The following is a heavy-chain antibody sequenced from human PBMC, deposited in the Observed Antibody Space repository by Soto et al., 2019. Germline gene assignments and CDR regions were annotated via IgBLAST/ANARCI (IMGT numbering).Heavy chain of an antibody. J-gene: IGHJ6*04. D-gene: IGHD2-15*01. CDR1: GFTFSSYA. CDR2: ISGSGGST. CDR3: AKDRRAWCVYDCGMDV. Sequence: GGSLRLSCASSGFTFSSYAMSWVRQAPGKGLEWVSAISGSGGSTYYADSVKGRFTISRDNSKNTLYLQMNSLRAEDTAVYYCAKDRRAWCVYDCGMDVWGEGTTVTVAS. V-gene: IGHV3-23*01.